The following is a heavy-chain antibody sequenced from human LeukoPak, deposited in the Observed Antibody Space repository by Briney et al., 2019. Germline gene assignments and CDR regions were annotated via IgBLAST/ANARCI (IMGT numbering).Heavy chain of an antibody. J-gene: IGHJ5*02. D-gene: IGHD3-22*01. CDR1: GGSVSSGSYY. CDR2: IYYSGST. CDR3: AREYYYDSSGRTNWFDP. V-gene: IGHV4-61*01. Sequence: SETLSLTCTVSGGSVSSGSYYWSWIRQPPGKGLEWIGYIYYSGSTNYNPSLKSRVTISVDTSKNQFSLKLSSVTAADTAVYYCAREYYYDSSGRTNWFDPWGQGTLVTVSS.